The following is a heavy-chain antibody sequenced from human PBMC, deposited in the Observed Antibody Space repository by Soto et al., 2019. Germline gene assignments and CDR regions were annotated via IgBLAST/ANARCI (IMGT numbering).Heavy chain of an antibody. Sequence: GESLKISCKGSGTSFSGYWIAWVRQMPGKGLEWMGIIYPSDSDTRYSPSFQGQVTISADRSISAAYLQWSNLKASDTAMYYCARLTPHQVIAARLEYFDYWGQGTLVTVSS. J-gene: IGHJ4*02. CDR2: IYPSDSDT. CDR1: GTSFSGYW. V-gene: IGHV5-51*01. D-gene: IGHD6-6*01. CDR3: ARLTPHQVIAARLEYFDY.